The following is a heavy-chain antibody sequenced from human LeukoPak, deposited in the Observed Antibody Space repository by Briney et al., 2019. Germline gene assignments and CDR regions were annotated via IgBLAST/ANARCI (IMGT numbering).Heavy chain of an antibody. V-gene: IGHV4-59*01. Sequence: SETLSLTCTVSVDSISGYYWSWIRQPPGKGLECIGYMYYSGNTNYNPSLKSRLTTSLDTSKNQFSLKLSSVTAADTAVYYCARGKYYFDYWGQGTLVTVSS. J-gene: IGHJ4*02. CDR3: ARGKYYFDY. CDR1: VDSISGYY. CDR2: MYYSGNT.